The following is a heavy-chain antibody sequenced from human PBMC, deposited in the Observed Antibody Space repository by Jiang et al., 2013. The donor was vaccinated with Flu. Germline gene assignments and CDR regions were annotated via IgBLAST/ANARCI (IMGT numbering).Heavy chain of an antibody. Sequence: PGLVKPSETLSLTCTVSGSSISSFYWSWIRQPPGKGLEWIGYIYYSGNTNYNPSLKSRVAMSVDTSKNQFSLILSSVTAADTAIYYCASLRSGYYDGYGMDVWGQGTTVTVSS. CDR1: GSSISSFY. V-gene: IGHV4-59*01. D-gene: IGHD3-22*01. CDR2: IYYSGNT. CDR3: ASLRSGYYDGYGMDV. J-gene: IGHJ6*02.